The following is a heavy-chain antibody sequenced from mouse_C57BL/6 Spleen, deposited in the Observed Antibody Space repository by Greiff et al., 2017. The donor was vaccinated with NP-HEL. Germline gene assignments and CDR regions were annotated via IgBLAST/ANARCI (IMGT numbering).Heavy chain of an antibody. J-gene: IGHJ3*01. CDR3: AREGGNPWFAY. CDR1: GFTFSSYA. V-gene: IGHV5-4*01. CDR2: ISDGGSYT. D-gene: IGHD2-1*01. Sequence: EVQGVESGGGLVKPGGSLKLSCAASGFTFSSYAMSWVRQTPEKRLEWVATISDGGSYTYYPDNVKGRFTISRDNAKNNLYLQMSHLKSEDTAMYYCAREGGNPWFAYWGQGTLVTVSA.